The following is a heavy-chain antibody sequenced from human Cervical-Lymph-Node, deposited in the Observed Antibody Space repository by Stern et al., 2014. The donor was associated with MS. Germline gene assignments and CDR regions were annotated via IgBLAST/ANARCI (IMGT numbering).Heavy chain of an antibody. CDR3: VRGYYGRNGLS. D-gene: IGHD3-3*01. J-gene: IGHJ4*02. CDR2: LNSDGSVT. CDR1: GFTFSQYW. Sequence: VQLVESGGGLVQPGGSLRLSCAASGFTFSQYWMHWVRQTPGKGLVWVSRLNSDGSVTDYADSVKGRFTFSRDNAENTVYLQMNSLRAEDTAVYYCVRGYYGRNGLSWGQGILVTVSS. V-gene: IGHV3-74*02.